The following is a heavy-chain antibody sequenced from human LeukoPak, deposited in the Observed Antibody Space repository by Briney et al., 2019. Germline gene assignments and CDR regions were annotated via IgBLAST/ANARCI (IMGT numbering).Heavy chain of an antibody. Sequence: GGSLRLSCAASGITFSGSGMSWVRQAPGKGLEWVSTISGSGSNTHYADSVKGRFTISRDNSKNTLYLQMNSLRAEDTAVYYCAKGTAAMVDWFDPWGQGTLVTVSS. J-gene: IGHJ5*02. V-gene: IGHV3-23*01. D-gene: IGHD2-2*01. CDR2: ISGSGSNT. CDR3: AKGTAAMVDWFDP. CDR1: GITFSGSG.